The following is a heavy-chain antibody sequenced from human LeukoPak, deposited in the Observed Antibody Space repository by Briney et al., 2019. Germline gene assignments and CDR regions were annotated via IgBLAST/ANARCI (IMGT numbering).Heavy chain of an antibody. Sequence: ASVKVSCKASGGTFSSYAISWVRQAPGQGLEWMGRIIPIFGTANYAQKFQGRVTITTDESTSTAYMELSSLRSEDTAVYYCARESPITFGGVIAPAFDYWGQGTLVTVSS. CDR1: GGTFSSYA. CDR3: ARESPITFGGVIAPAFDY. V-gene: IGHV1-69*05. CDR2: IIPIFGTA. D-gene: IGHD3-16*02. J-gene: IGHJ4*02.